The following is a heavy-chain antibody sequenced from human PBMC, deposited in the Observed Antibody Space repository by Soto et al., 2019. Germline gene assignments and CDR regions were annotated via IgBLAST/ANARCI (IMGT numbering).Heavy chain of an antibody. J-gene: IGHJ6*01. D-gene: IGHD3-10*01. CDR2: ISGSGGST. Sequence: GWSLRLSCASSRFTYTRFAMGWAPHAPGKRLECVSAISGSGGSTYYADSVKGRFTISRDNPKHTLYLHMNRLRPEDTAVYSSAKLRGFWELLRRIYYLDGMDVGGQGTSVTVSS. CDR1: RFTYTRFA. CDR3: AKLRGFWELLRRIYYLDGMDV. V-gene: IGHV3-23*01.